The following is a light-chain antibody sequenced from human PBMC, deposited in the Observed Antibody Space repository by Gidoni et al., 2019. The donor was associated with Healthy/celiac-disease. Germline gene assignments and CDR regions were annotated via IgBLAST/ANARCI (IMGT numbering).Light chain of an antibody. CDR2: YVS. CDR3: SSYTSSITLV. J-gene: IGLJ2*01. V-gene: IGLV2-14*03. CDR1: SSDVGCYNY. Sequence: QSALTQPASVSGSPGQPIPISCTGTSSDVGCYNYVPWYQHPPGKAPQLMIYYVSNRPSGVSNRFSGSKSGNTASLTISGLQAEDEADYYCSSYTSSITLVFGGGTKLTVL.